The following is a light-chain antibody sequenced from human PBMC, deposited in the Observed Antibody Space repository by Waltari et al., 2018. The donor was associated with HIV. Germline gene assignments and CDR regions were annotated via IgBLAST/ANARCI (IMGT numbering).Light chain of an antibody. CDR2: EVS. V-gene: IGLV2-14*01. CDR3: SSYTSSNTLVV. Sequence: QSALTQPASVSGSPGQSITISCTGTSSDVGGYNYVSWYQQHPGKAPKLMIYEVSNRPSGVSKRFSGSKSGNTASLTISGLQAEDEADYYCSSYTSSNTLVVFGGGTKLTVL. CDR1: SSDVGGYNY. J-gene: IGLJ2*01.